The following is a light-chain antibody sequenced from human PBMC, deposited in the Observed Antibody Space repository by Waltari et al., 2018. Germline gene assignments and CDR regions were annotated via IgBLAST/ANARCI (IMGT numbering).Light chain of an antibody. CDR1: QNVTGK. V-gene: IGKV3-15*01. CDR3: QQFSFWPCT. CDR2: RAS. Sequence: VLTQSPSTLSVSPGERATLSCRASQNVTGKLAWSQQKPGQAPRLLLYRASVRATGISARFSGSGSGTEFTLTISSLQSEDFAIYYCQQFSFWPCTFGQGTKLEIK. J-gene: IGKJ2*02.